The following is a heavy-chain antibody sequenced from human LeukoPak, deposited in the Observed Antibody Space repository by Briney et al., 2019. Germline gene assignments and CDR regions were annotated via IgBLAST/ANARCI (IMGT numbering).Heavy chain of an antibody. D-gene: IGHD3-9*01. CDR3: AREDILTGFDY. V-gene: IGHV3-53*01. CDR2: IYSGGST. Sequence: GGSLRLSCAASGFTVSSNYMSWVRQAPGKGLEWVSVIYSGGSTYYADSVKGRFTISRDDSKNTLYLQMNSLRAEDTAVYYCAREDILTGFDYWGQGTLVTVSS. CDR1: GFTVSSNY. J-gene: IGHJ4*02.